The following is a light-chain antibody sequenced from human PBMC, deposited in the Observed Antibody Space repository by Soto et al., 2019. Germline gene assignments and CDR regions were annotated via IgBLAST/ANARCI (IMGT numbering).Light chain of an antibody. Sequence: DIQMTQSPSSLSASVGDRVTISCRASQNIRSYLHWYQQKPGEAPKLMIYAVSSLQSGVPSRFSGSGSGTEFTLTISSLQPEDVSTYYCLQHNTYPWTLGQGTKVDIK. CDR1: QNIRSY. V-gene: IGKV1-17*01. CDR3: LQHNTYPWT. CDR2: AVS. J-gene: IGKJ1*01.